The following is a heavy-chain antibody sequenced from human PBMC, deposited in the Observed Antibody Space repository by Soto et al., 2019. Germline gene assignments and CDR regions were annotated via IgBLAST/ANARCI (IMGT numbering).Heavy chain of an antibody. Sequence: QVHLVQSGAEVKKPGASVKVSCKTSGYTFSAYYKHWVRQAPGQGLEWMGWINPKSGGTLYAQKFQGRVTMTRDTSISTAYMELSRLRSDDTAVYYCARGGTFAYDTSGYSVYWGQGTLVTVSS. V-gene: IGHV1-2*02. D-gene: IGHD3-22*01. J-gene: IGHJ4*02. CDR3: ARGGTFAYDTSGYSVY. CDR2: INPKSGGT. CDR1: GYTFSAYY.